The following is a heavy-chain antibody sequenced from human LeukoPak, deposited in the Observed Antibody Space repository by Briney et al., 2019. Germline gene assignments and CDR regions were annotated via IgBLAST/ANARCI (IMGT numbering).Heavy chain of an antibody. CDR1: GYTFTGYY. CDR3: AREGGDSSGYYLAHFDY. D-gene: IGHD3-22*01. V-gene: IGHV1-18*04. J-gene: IGHJ4*02. Sequence: ASVKVSCKASGYTFTGYYMHWVRQAPGQGLEWMGWISAYNGNTNYAQKLQGRVTMTTDTSTSTAYMELRSLRSDDTAVYYCAREGGDSSGYYLAHFDYWGQGTLVTVSS. CDR2: ISAYNGNT.